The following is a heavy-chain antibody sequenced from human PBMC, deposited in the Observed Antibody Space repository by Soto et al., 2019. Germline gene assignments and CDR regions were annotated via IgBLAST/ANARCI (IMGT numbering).Heavy chain of an antibody. D-gene: IGHD2-21*01. J-gene: IGHJ4*02. CDR1: GLMIRTFD. CDR2: MTGRGATI. Sequence: GSLRMSCSASGLMIRTFDMTWVRQAPGKGMESVCGMTGRGATIPYADSVRGRFPISKDNSKNVLFLKMDSLRDEDTAIYYGAKAAVYNDGLWLMDAWGQGSLVIVS. V-gene: IGHV3-23*01. CDR3: AKAAVYNDGLWLMDA.